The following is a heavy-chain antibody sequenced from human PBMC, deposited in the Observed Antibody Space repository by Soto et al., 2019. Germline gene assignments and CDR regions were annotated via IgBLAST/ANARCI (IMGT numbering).Heavy chain of an antibody. J-gene: IGHJ4*02. Sequence: QVQLQESGPGLVKPSQTLSLTCLVSGGSISIENYYWSWIRQPPGKRLEWIGYIYYSGDTYYSPSLKSRLTMSVDTSVNQFSLKLSSATAADTAIYYCARGSFTMTPFFFGSWGQGALVTVSS. D-gene: IGHD3-3*01. V-gene: IGHV4-30-4*01. CDR3: ARGSFTMTPFFFGS. CDR1: GGSISIENYY. CDR2: IYYSGDT.